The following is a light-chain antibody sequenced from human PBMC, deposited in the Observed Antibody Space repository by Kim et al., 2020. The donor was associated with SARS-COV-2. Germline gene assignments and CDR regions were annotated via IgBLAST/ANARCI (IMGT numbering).Light chain of an antibody. V-gene: IGLV3-1*01. CDR1: KLGDKY. CDR2: QDS. Sequence: VSPGQTASITCSGDKLGDKYACWYQQKPGQSPVLVIYQDSKRPAGIPERFSGSNSGNTATLTISGTQAMDEADYYCQAWDSSTAVVFGGGTQLTVL. CDR3: QAWDSSTAVV. J-gene: IGLJ2*01.